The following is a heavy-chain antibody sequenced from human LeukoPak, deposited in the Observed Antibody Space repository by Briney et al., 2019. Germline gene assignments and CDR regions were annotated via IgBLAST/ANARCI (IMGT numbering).Heavy chain of an antibody. CDR2: IYYSGST. D-gene: IGHD4-17*01. V-gene: IGHV4-31*03. J-gene: IGHJ4*02. CDR1: GGSISSGGYY. CDR3: ARHFTVTSAWYYFDY. Sequence: SSQTLSLTCTVSGGSISSGGYYWSWIRQHPGKGLGWIGYIYYSGSTYYNPSLKSRVTMSVDTSKNQFSLKLSSVTAADTAVYYFARHFTVTSAWYYFDYWGQGTLVTVSS.